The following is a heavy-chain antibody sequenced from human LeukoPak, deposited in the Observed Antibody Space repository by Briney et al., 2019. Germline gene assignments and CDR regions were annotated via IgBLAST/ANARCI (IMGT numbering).Heavy chain of an antibody. CDR1: GYTFTSYD. Sequence: ASVKVSCKASGYTFTSYDINWVRQATGQGLEWMGWMNPNSGNTGYAQKFQGRVTITRNTSISTAYMELSSLRSEDTAVYYCARGLGGSYSGLNPFDYWGQGTLVTVSS. CDR2: MNPNSGNT. V-gene: IGHV1-8*03. CDR3: ARGLGGSYSGLNPFDY. J-gene: IGHJ4*02. D-gene: IGHD1-26*01.